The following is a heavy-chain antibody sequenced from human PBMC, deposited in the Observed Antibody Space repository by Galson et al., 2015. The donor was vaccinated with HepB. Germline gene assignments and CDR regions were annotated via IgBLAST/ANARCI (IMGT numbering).Heavy chain of an antibody. Sequence: SVKVSCKASGYTFTGYYMHWVRQAPGQGLEWMGRINPNSGGTNYAQKFQGRVTMTRDTSISTAYMELSRLRSDDTAVYYCARASCSGGSCYGEEVVYWGQGTLVTVSS. CDR3: ARASCSGGSCYGEEVVY. V-gene: IGHV1-2*06. J-gene: IGHJ4*02. D-gene: IGHD2-15*01. CDR2: INPNSGGT. CDR1: GYTFTGYY.